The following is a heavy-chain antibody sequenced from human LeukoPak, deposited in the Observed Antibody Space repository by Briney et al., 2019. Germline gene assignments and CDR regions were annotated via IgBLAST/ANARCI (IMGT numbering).Heavy chain of an antibody. CDR2: IIPIFGTA. D-gene: IGHD3-22*01. Sequence: SVKVSCKASGGTFSSYAVSWVRQAPGQGLEWMGGIIPIFGTANYAQKFQGRVTITADESTSTAYMELSSLRAEDTAVYYCAGPGPYYYDSSGYQYRESAFDIWGQGTMVTVSS. J-gene: IGHJ3*02. V-gene: IGHV1-69*01. CDR3: AGPGPYYYDSSGYQYRESAFDI. CDR1: GGTFSSYA.